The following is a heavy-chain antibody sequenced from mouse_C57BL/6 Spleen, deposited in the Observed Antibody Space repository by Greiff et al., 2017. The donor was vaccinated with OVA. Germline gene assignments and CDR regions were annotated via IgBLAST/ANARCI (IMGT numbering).Heavy chain of an antibody. Sequence: DVQLQESGPGLVKPSQSLSLTCSVTGYSITSCYYWHWIRQFPGNKLEWIGYISYDGSNNYNPSLKNRISITRNTSKNQFFLKLNSVTTEDTATYYCASTDFSDYYGSQYYFDYWGQGTTLTVSS. CDR3: ASTDFSDYYGSQYYFDY. D-gene: IGHD1-1*01. CDR1: GYSITSCYY. J-gene: IGHJ2*01. V-gene: IGHV3-6*01. CDR2: ISYDGSN.